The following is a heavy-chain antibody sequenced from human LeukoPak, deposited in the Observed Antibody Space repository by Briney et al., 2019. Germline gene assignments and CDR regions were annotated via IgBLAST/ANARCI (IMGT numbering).Heavy chain of an antibody. CDR1: GYTFIHYD. V-gene: IGHV1-8*01. J-gene: IGHJ3*02. Sequence: ASVKVSCKASGYTFIHYDIYWVRQATGQGLEWMGRIHPGSGGTDYAQRFQGRVTMTRDTSIGTAYVELRSLTAEDTAIYYCVRSVAVFDIWGQETMVTVSS. D-gene: IGHD5/OR15-5a*01. CDR3: VRSVAVFDI. CDR2: IHPGSGGT.